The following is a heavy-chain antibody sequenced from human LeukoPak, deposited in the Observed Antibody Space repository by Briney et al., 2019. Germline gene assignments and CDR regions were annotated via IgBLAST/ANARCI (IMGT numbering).Heavy chain of an antibody. V-gene: IGHV4-59*01. D-gene: IGHD3-10*01. CDR2: IYYSGST. CDR1: RGSISSYY. J-gene: IGHJ2*01. CDR3: AGSGSGSYYSPWYFDL. Sequence: SETLSLTCTVSRGSISSYYWTWIRQPPGKGLEWIGYIYYSGSTNYNPSLKSRVTISVDTSENQFSLRLSSVTAADTAVYYCAGSGSGSYYSPWYFDLWGRGTLVTVSS.